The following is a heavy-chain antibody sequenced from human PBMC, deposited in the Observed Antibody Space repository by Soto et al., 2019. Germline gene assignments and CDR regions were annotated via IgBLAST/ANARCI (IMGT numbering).Heavy chain of an antibody. Sequence: PGGSLRLSCAASGFTFSSYAMSWVRQAPGKGLEWVSAISGSGGSTYYADSVKGRFTISRDNSKNTLYLQMNSLRAEDTAVYYCAKGTSLLHVVPAARGGWCDPWGQGTLGTVSS. CDR2: ISGSGGST. D-gene: IGHD2-2*01. J-gene: IGHJ5*02. V-gene: IGHV3-23*01. CDR3: AKGTSLLHVVPAARGGWCDP. CDR1: GFTFSSYA.